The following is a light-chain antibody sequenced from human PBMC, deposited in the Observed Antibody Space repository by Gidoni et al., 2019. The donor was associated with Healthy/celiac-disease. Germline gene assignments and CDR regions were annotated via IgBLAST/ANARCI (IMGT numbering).Light chain of an antibody. V-gene: IGKV3-20*01. Sequence: EIVLTQSPGTLSLSPGDRATLYCRASQSVSSSYLAWYQQKPGQAPRLLIYGASSRATGIPDRFSGSGSGTDFTLTISRLEPEDFAVYYCQQDGSSPYTFGQGTKLEIK. CDR3: QQDGSSPYT. CDR1: QSVSSSY. J-gene: IGKJ2*01. CDR2: GAS.